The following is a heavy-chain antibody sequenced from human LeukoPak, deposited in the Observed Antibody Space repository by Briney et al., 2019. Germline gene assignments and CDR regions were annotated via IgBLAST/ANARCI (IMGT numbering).Heavy chain of an antibody. Sequence: GASVKVSCKVSGYTLTELSMHWVRQAPGKGLEWMGGFDPEDGESIYAQKFQGRVTMTEDTSTDTAYMELSGLRSEDTAVYYCATYPILEVYGHEYFDYWGQGTLVTVSS. D-gene: IGHD2-21*01. CDR2: FDPEDGES. J-gene: IGHJ4*02. V-gene: IGHV1-24*01. CDR1: GYTLTELS. CDR3: ATYPILEVYGHEYFDY.